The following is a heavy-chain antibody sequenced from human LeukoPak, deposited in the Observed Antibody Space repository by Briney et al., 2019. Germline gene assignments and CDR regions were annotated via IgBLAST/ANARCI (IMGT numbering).Heavy chain of an antibody. J-gene: IGHJ5*02. V-gene: IGHV4-39*01. CDR3: ASLGKYYDFLSGYYKEGNWFDP. CDR1: GGSISSSRVH. Sequence: SETLSLTGAVSGGSISSSRVHWGWIRQPPGKGLEWIGNIYYSGSTDYNPSLKSRVTISIDTSKNQFSLRLTSVTAADTAVYYCASLGKYYDFLSGYYKEGNWFDPWGQGTLVIVSS. CDR2: IYYSGST. D-gene: IGHD3-3*01.